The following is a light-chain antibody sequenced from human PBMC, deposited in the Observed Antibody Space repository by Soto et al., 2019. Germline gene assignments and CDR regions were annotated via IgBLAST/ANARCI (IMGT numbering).Light chain of an antibody. CDR1: QSLLHTNGYTF. V-gene: IGKV2-28*01. CDR2: LGS. CDR3: MQALQTPWT. Sequence: DFAMTQSPLSLPVTPGEPASISCTSSQSLLHTNGYTFLDWYLQKPGQSPQLLIYLGSNRASGVPDRFSGSGSGTNFTLKISRVEAEDVGVYYCMQALQTPWTFGQGTKVDIK. J-gene: IGKJ1*01.